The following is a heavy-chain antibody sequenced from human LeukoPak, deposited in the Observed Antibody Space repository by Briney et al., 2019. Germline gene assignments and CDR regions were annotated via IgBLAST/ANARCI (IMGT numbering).Heavy chain of an antibody. J-gene: IGHJ4*02. V-gene: IGHV1-24*01. CDR1: GYTLTELS. CDR3: ATAYSGSYPRLDY. CDR2: FDPEDGET. Sequence: ASVKVSCKVSGYTLTELSMHWVRQAPGKGLEWMGGFDPEDGETIYAQKFQDRVTMTEDTSTDTAYMELSSLRSEDTAVYYCATAYSGSYPRLDYWGQGTLVTVSS. D-gene: IGHD1-26*01.